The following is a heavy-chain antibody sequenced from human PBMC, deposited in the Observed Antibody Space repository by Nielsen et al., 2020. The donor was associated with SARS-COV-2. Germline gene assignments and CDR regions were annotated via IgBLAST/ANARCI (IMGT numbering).Heavy chain of an antibody. D-gene: IGHD3-22*01. CDR3: ARADSSGYYLDS. V-gene: IGHV4-31*03. CDR2: IHYSGST. Sequence: SETLSLTCTVSGGSISSGGNYWSWIRQDPGKGLEWIGYIHYSGSTYYNSSLKSRLTISVDTSKNQFSLNLTSVTAADTALYYCARADSSGYYLDSWGQGTLVTVSS. CDR1: GGSISSGGNY. J-gene: IGHJ4*02.